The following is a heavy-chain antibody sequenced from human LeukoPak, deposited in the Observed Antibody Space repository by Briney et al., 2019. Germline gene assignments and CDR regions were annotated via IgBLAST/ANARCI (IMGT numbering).Heavy chain of an antibody. J-gene: IGHJ4*02. CDR2: ISSSGSYI. Sequence: GGSLRLFCAASGFTLSSYSMNWVRQAPREGLEWVSSISSSGSYIYYADSVKGRFTISRDNAKNSLYLQMNSLRAEDTAVYYCARGYYGDPSRVCYFDYWGQGTLVTVSS. CDR3: ARGYYGDPSRVCYFDY. D-gene: IGHD4-17*01. CDR1: GFTLSSYS. V-gene: IGHV3-21*01.